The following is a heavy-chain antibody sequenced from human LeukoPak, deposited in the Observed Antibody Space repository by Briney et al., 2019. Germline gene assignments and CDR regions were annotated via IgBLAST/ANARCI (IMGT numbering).Heavy chain of an antibody. D-gene: IGHD3-10*01. J-gene: IGHJ3*02. Sequence: GRSLRLSCAASGFTFSSYAMHWVRQAPGKGLEWGAGISYDGSNKYYADSVKGRFTISRDNSKNTLYLQMNSLRAEDTAVYYCARDRAGYYYGSVNYHDAFDIWGQGTMVTVSS. CDR2: ISYDGSNK. CDR1: GFTFSSYA. CDR3: ARDRAGYYYGSVNYHDAFDI. V-gene: IGHV3-30*04.